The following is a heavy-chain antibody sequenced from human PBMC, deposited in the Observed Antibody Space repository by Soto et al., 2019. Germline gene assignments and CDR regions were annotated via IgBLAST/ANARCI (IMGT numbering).Heavy chain of an antibody. CDR1: GYTFTGYY. Sequence: ASVKVSCKASGYTFTGYYIHWVRHTPGQGLEWMGWINPNNGGTNYVQKFQGRVTMTRDTSISTAYMELRRLTSDDTAVYYCARDLPIVGTTTWDYWGQGTLVTVSS. V-gene: IGHV1-2*02. J-gene: IGHJ4*02. D-gene: IGHD1-26*01. CDR2: INPNNGGT. CDR3: ARDLPIVGTTTWDY.